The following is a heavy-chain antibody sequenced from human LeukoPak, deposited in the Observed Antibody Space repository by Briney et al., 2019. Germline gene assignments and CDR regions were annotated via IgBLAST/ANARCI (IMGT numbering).Heavy chain of an antibody. CDR3: ARPAAAGGPRYDAFDI. V-gene: IGHV1-69*13. J-gene: IGHJ3*02. Sequence: ASVEVSCKASGGTFSSYAISWVRQAPGQGLEWMGGIIPIFGTANYAQKFQGRVTITADESTSTAYMELSSLRSEDTAVYYCARPAAAGGPRYDAFDIWGQGTMVTVSS. CDR1: GGTFSSYA. CDR2: IIPIFGTA. D-gene: IGHD6-13*01.